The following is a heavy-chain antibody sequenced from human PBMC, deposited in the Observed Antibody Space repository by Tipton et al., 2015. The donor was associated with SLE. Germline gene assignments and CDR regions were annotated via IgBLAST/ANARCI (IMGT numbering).Heavy chain of an antibody. CDR1: GGSISSHY. J-gene: IGHJ4*02. Sequence: TLSLTCTVSGGSISSHYWSWIRQPPGKGLEWIGFIYHSGSINYNPSLKSRVTISVDTSKSQFSLKVSSVTAADTAAYYCARGRGSTLYKSIDYWGQGTLVTVSS. CDR3: ARGRGSTLYKSIDY. CDR2: IYHSGSI. D-gene: IGHD3-16*02. V-gene: IGHV4-4*09.